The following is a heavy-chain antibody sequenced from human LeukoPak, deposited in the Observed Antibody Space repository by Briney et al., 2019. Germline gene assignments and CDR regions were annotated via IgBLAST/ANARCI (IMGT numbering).Heavy chain of an antibody. CDR2: ISAYNGNT. Sequence: GASVKVSCKASGYTFTSYGISWVRQAPGQGLEWMGWISAYNGNTNYAQKLQGRVTMTTDTSTSTAYMELRSLRSDDTAVYYCARDYYDSSGYSRFDPWGQGTLVTVSS. V-gene: IGHV1-18*01. CDR1: GYTFTSYG. D-gene: IGHD3-22*01. J-gene: IGHJ5*02. CDR3: ARDYYDSSGYSRFDP.